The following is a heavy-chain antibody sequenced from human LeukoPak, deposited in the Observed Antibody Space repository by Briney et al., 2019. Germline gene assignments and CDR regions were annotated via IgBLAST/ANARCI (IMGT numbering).Heavy chain of an antibody. CDR1: GFTFSSYG. J-gene: IGHJ4*02. CDR2: IWYDGSNK. Sequence: LSGGSLRLSCAASGFTFSSYGMHWVRQAPGKGLEWVAVIWYDGSNKYYADSVKGRFTISRDNSKNTLYLQMNSLRAEDTAVYYCAKDGRAYYYDSSGYYSDYFDYWGQGTLVTVSS. D-gene: IGHD3-22*01. V-gene: IGHV3-33*06. CDR3: AKDGRAYYYDSSGYYSDYFDY.